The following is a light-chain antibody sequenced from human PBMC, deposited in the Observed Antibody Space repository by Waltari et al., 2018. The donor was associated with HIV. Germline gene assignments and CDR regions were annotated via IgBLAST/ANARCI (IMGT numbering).Light chain of an antibody. CDR2: YGS. J-gene: IGLJ2*01. Sequence: SYVLTQTPSVSLAPGKTARITCGGNYIGSKNVHWYQQKPGQAPVLVIYYGSDRPSGIPGRFSGCKSGNTATQTISRVEAGDEADYYCQIWDSSLDHVLFGGGTKLTVL. CDR1: YIGSKN. V-gene: IGLV3-21*04. CDR3: QIWDSSLDHVL.